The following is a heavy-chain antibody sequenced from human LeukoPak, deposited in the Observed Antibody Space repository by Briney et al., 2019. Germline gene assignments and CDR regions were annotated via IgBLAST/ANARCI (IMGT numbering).Heavy chain of an antibody. J-gene: IGHJ4*02. Sequence: GGSLRLSCAASGFTFSNSGMSWVRQAPGRGLEWVSAISTSGSETHYADSVKGRFTIARDNSKNTMSLQMSSLRAEDAAVYYCARTLGGIAVAGYYFDYWGQGTLVTVSS. CDR2: ISTSGSET. D-gene: IGHD6-19*01. CDR1: GFTFSNSG. CDR3: ARTLGGIAVAGYYFDY. V-gene: IGHV3-23*01.